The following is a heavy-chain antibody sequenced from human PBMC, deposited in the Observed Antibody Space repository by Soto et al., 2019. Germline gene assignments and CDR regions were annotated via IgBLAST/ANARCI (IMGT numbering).Heavy chain of an antibody. CDR3: AKSSGWYLDY. CDR1: GFTFSSYC. V-gene: IGHV3-30*18. D-gene: IGHD6-19*01. J-gene: IGHJ4*02. CDR2: ISYDGSNK. Sequence: GVSLGLSCAASGFTFSSYCMHWVRQAPGKGLEWVAVISYDGSNKYYADSVKGRFTISRDNSKNTLYLQMNSLRAEDTAVYYCAKSSGWYLDYWGQGTLVTVSS.